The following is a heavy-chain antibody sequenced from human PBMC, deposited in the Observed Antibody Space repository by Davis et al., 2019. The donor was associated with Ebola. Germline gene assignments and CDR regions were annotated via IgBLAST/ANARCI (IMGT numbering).Heavy chain of an antibody. CDR2: ISADGTNK. D-gene: IGHD3-10*02. J-gene: IGHJ6*02. Sequence: GGSLRLSCAASGFTSAMHWVRQATGKGLEWVAFISADGTNKYYAESVKGRFTVSRDNSQNTLYLQMNSLRGEDTAVYYCAKDMFGDAMDVWGQGTTVTVSS. V-gene: IGHV3-30*02. CDR3: AKDMFGDAMDV. CDR1: GFTSA.